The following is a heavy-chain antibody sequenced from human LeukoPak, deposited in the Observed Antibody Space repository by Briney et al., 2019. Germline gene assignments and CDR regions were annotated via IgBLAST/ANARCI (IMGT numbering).Heavy chain of an antibody. V-gene: IGHV1-24*01. CDR2: FDPDDGET. Sequence: ASVKVSCKVSGYTLTELSMHWVRQAPGKGLEWMGGFDPDDGETIYAQKFQGRVTMTEDTSTDTAYMELSSLRSEDTAVYYCATRHGVYCSGGSCPTPFDYWGQGTLVTVSS. D-gene: IGHD2-15*01. J-gene: IGHJ4*02. CDR1: GYTLTELS. CDR3: ATRHGVYCSGGSCPTPFDY.